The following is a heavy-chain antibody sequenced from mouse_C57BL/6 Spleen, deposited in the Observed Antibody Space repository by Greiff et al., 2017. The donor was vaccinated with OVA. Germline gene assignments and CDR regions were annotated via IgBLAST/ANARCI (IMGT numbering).Heavy chain of an antibody. J-gene: IGHJ4*01. V-gene: IGHV2-5*01. CDR1: GFSLTSYG. D-gene: IGHD1-1*01. CDR3: AKNVITTVVAPYAMDY. CDR2: IWRGGST. Sequence: VMLVESGPGLVQPSQSLSITCTVSGFSLTSYGVHWVRQSPGKGLEWLGVIWRGGSTDYNAAFMSRLSITKDNSKSQVFFKMNSLQADDTAIYYCAKNVITTVVAPYAMDYWGQGTSVTVSS.